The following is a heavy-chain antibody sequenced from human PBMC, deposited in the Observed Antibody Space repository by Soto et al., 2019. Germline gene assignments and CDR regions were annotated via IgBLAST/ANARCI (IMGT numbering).Heavy chain of an antibody. CDR2: IYYSGST. CDR3: ARVIRGFYCSGGSCSVFRPYYFDY. CDR1: GGSISSGGYY. V-gene: IGHV4-31*03. J-gene: IGHJ4*02. D-gene: IGHD2-15*01. Sequence: SETLSLTCTVSGGSISSGGYYWSWIRQHPGKGLEWIGYIYYSGSTYYNPSLKSRVTISVDTSKNQFSLKLSSVTAADTAVYYCARVIRGFYCSGGSCSVFRPYYFDYWGQGTLVTVSS.